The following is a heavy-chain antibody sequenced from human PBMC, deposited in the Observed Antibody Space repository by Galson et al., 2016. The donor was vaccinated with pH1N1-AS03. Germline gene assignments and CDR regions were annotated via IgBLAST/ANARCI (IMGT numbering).Heavy chain of an antibody. CDR1: GFTFSKYA. D-gene: IGHD5-12*01. CDR2: INSRSDII. V-gene: IGHV3-48*02. J-gene: IGHJ4*02. Sequence: SLRLSCAASGFTFSKYAMTWVRQAPRKGLEWVSYINSRSDIIHYADSVRGRFTISRDNARNSLYLQMHSLRDDDTAVYYCARDSGYGGTFDNWGQGALVTVSS. CDR3: ARDSGYGGTFDN.